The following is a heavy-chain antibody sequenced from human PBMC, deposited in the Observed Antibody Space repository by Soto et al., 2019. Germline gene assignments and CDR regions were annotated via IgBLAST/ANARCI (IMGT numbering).Heavy chain of an antibody. Sequence: GASVKVSCKASGGTFSSYTISWVRQAPGQGLEWMGRIIPILGIANYAQKFQGRVTITADKSTSTAYMELSSLRSEDTAVYYCARETGIAARADFDYWGQGTLVTVSS. CDR3: ARETGIAARADFDY. V-gene: IGHV1-69*04. J-gene: IGHJ4*02. CDR2: IIPILGIA. CDR1: GGTFSSYT. D-gene: IGHD6-6*01.